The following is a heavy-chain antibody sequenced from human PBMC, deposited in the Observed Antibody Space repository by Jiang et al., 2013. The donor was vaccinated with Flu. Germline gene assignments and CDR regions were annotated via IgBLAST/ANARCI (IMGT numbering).Heavy chain of an antibody. V-gene: IGHV4-4*09. J-gene: IGHJ6*03. CDR2: IYTSGST. CDR3: ARSPPGGCSSTSCYRGRYYYYMDV. D-gene: IGHD2-2*02. CDR1: GGSISSYY. Sequence: LLKPSETLSLTCTVSGGSISSYYWSWIRQPPGKGLEWIGYIYTSGSTNYNPSLKSRVTISVDTSKNQFSLKLSSVTAADTAVYYCARSPPGGCSSTSCYRGRYYYYMDVWGKGDHGHRLL.